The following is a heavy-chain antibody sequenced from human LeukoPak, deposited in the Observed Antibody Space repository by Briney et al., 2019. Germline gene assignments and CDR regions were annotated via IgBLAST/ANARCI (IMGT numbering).Heavy chain of an antibody. CDR1: GGSISSYY. CDR2: IYYSGST. V-gene: IGHV4-59*12. J-gene: IGHJ3*02. D-gene: IGHD3-10*01. CDR3: ARDLGPFYTSGTYAAFDI. Sequence: PETLSLTCTVSGGSISSYYWSWIRQPPGKGLEWIGYIYYSGSTNYNPSLKSRVTVSVDTSKNQFSLKLSSVTAADTAVYYCARDLGPFYTSGTYAAFDIWGQGTMLTVSS.